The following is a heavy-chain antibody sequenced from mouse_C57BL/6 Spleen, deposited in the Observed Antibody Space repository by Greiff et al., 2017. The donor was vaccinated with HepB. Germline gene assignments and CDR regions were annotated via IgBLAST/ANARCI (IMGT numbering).Heavy chain of an antibody. J-gene: IGHJ4*01. V-gene: IGHV14-3*01. D-gene: IGHD1-1*01. Sequence: EVKLQESVAELVRPGASVKLSCTASGFNIKNTYMHWVKQRPEQGLEWIGRIDPANGNTKYAPKFQGKATITADTSSNTAYLQLSSLTSEDTAIYYCASPLTTVVAPYAMDYWGQGTSVTVSS. CDR3: ASPLTTVVAPYAMDY. CDR1: GFNIKNTY. CDR2: IDPANGNT.